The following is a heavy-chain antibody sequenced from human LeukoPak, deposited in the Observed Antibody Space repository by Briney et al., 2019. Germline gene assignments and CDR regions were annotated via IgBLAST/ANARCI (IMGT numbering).Heavy chain of an antibody. D-gene: IGHD6-13*01. Sequence: GGSLRLSCAASGFTFSSYEMNWVRQAPGKGLEWVSYISSSGSTIYYADSVKGRFTISRDNAKNSLYLQMNSLRAEDTAVYYCARAKTYSSSWYSWWFDPWGRGTLVTVSS. CDR1: GFTFSSYE. CDR3: ARAKTYSSSWYSWWFDP. J-gene: IGHJ5*02. CDR2: ISSSGSTI. V-gene: IGHV3-48*03.